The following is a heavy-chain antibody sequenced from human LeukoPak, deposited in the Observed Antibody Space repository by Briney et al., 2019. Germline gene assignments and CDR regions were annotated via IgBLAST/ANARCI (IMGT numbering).Heavy chain of an antibody. J-gene: IGHJ5*02. CDR1: GGSIRSHY. Sequence: PSETLSLTCTVSGGSIRSHYWSWIRQAPGKGLEWIGYIYYSGSTNYNPSLKSRVTISVDTSKNQFSLKLSSVTAADTAVYYCARGTNTAMVSGWFDPWGQGTLVTVSS. CDR3: ARGTNTAMVSGWFDP. CDR2: IYYSGST. V-gene: IGHV4-59*11. D-gene: IGHD5-18*01.